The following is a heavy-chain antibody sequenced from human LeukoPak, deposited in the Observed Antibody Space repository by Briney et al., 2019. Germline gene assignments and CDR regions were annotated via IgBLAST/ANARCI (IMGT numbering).Heavy chain of an antibody. J-gene: IGHJ4*02. CDR2: IYAGDSGT. CDR3: ARSPSHYSSTYYYFDC. D-gene: IGHD6-13*01. V-gene: IGHV5-51*01. Sequence: GESLKISCKASGFRISNYWIGWVRQMPGEGLEWMGIIYAGDSGTRYSPSFEGQVTVSADKSINTAYLQWSSLKASDTAMYYCARSPSHYSSTYYYFDCWGQGTLVTVSS. CDR1: GFRISNYW.